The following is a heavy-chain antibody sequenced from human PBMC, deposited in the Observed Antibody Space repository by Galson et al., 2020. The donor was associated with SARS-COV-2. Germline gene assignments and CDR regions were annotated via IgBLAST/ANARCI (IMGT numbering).Heavy chain of an antibody. D-gene: IGHD2-8*01. CDR3: ARGTDRTVLGLDP. Sequence: SLGSSSAPTVFPLVSCENPSSHTTPTHARVKRAGLAQEGTNTGKGDAQKGRFTISRDNSKNMLYLQLNRLRIEDTAMYYWARGTDRTVLGLDPWGQGTLVTVSS. V-gene: IGHV3-30-3*01. CDR2: LAQEGTNT. CDR1: VFPLVSCE. J-gene: IGHJ5*02.